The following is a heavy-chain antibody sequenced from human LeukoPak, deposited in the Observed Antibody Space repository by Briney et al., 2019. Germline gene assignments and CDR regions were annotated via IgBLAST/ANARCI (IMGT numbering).Heavy chain of an antibody. CDR1: GFTFSSYA. CDR3: AKGRANWDRYYFDY. D-gene: IGHD7-27*01. CDR2: ISGSGGST. J-gene: IGHJ4*02. V-gene: IGHV3-23*01. Sequence: GGSLRLSCAASGFTFSSYAMSWVRQAPGKGLEWVSAISGSGGSTYYADSVKGRFTISRDNPKNTLYPQMNSLRAEDTAVYYCAKGRANWDRYYFDYWGQGTLVTVSS.